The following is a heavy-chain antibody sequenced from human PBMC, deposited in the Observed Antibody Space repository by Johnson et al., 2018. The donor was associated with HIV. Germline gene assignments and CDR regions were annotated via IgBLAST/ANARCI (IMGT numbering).Heavy chain of an antibody. CDR1: GFIFSSYA. J-gene: IGHJ3*02. D-gene: IGHD1-1*01. CDR2: ISYDGSNK. Sequence: QVQLVESGGVVVQPGRSLRLSCAASGFIFSSYAMHWVRQAPGKGLEWVAVISYDGSNKYYADSVKGRFTISRDNSKNTLYLQMNSLRAEDTAVYYCAKATTGSDAFDIWGQGTMVTVSS. CDR3: AKATTGSDAFDI. V-gene: IGHV3-30-3*01.